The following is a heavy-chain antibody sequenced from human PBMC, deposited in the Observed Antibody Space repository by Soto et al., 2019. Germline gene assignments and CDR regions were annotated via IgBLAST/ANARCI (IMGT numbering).Heavy chain of an antibody. CDR2: ISGSGGST. D-gene: IGHD3-9*01. Sequence: PGGSLRLSCAASGFAFSSYAMSWVRQAPGKGLEWVSAISGSGGSTYYADSVKGRFTISRDNSKNTLYLQMNSLRAEDTAVYYCAKAYPLLHLLRYFDWLLYVDYWGQGTLVTVSS. CDR1: GFAFSSYA. V-gene: IGHV3-23*01. CDR3: AKAYPLLHLLRYFDWLLYVDY. J-gene: IGHJ4*02.